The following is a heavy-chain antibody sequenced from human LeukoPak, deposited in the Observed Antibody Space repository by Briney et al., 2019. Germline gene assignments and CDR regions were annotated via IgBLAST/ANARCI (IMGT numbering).Heavy chain of an antibody. V-gene: IGHV3-23*01. J-gene: IGHJ4*02. CDR2: ISGSGGST. Sequence: GGSLRLSCAASGFTFSSYAMSWVRQAPGKGLEWVSAISGSGGSTYYADSVKGRFTISRDNSKNTLYLQMNSLRAEDTAVYYCAKDRGMEYQLQRYVYWGQGTLVTVSS. D-gene: IGHD2-2*01. CDR3: AKDRGMEYQLQRYVY. CDR1: GFTFSSYA.